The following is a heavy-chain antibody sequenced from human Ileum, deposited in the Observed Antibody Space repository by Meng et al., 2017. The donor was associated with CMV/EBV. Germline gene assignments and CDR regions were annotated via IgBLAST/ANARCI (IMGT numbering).Heavy chain of an antibody. J-gene: IGHJ4*02. CDR2: INTNTGNP. CDR1: GYSFTDYA. Sequence: QVQLVHSGSELKKPVASVKVSCKASGYSFTDYAINWMRQAPGQGPEWMGWINTNTGNPMYARGFTGRFVFSLDSSVSTAYVEISGLKAEDTAVYYCARYGLVIGKFGYWGQGTLVTVSS. V-gene: IGHV7-4-1*02. CDR3: ARYGLVIGKFGY. D-gene: IGHD2-2*03.